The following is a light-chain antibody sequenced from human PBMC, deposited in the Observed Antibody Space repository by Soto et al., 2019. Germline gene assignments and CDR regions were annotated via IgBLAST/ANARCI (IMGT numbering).Light chain of an antibody. CDR1: QSVSSSY. Sequence: EIVLTQSPGTLSLSPGERATLSCRASQSVSSSYLAWYQQKPGQAPRLLIYGASSRATGIPDRFSGSGSGTDFTLTISRLEPEDFAVYYCQQYGSSPPYTFGQATK. V-gene: IGKV3-20*01. CDR3: QQYGSSPPYT. CDR2: GAS. J-gene: IGKJ2*01.